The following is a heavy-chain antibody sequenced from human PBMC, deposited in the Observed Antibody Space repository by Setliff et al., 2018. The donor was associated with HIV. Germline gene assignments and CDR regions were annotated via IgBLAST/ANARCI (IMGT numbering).Heavy chain of an antibody. V-gene: IGHV4-61*02. CDR2: ISSTGTT. D-gene: IGHD3-10*01. CDR1: GGSISNSNYY. CDR3: ATDYYYPRRMAFDI. Sequence: PSETLSLTCTVSGGSISNSNYYWSWIRQPAGMGLEWIGRISSTGTTDYNPSLKSRVTMSLDTSKTQFSLKLTSVTAADTAVYYCATDYYYPRRMAFDIWGQGTMVTVSS. J-gene: IGHJ3*02.